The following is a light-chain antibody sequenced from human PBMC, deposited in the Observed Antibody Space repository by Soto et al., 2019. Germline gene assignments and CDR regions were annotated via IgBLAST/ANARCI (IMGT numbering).Light chain of an antibody. Sequence: EIVMTQSPATLSVSPGERATLSCRASQSVSSNLAWYQQKPGQAPRLLIYGAFTRATGIPARFSGSGSGTECTLTIRSLQSEDFAVYYCQQYKNWPPLTFGGGTKVEIK. V-gene: IGKV3-15*01. CDR1: QSVSSN. CDR3: QQYKNWPPLT. J-gene: IGKJ4*01. CDR2: GAF.